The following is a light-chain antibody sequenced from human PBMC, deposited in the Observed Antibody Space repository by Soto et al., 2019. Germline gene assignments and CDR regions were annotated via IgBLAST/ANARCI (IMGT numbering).Light chain of an antibody. J-gene: IGKJ1*01. CDR1: QSVSND. Sequence: EIVLTQSPGTLSLSPGDRATLSCRASQSVSNDYVAWVQQKPGQAPRLLIYAASTRATGIPARFRGSGSGTDFTLTINSLEPEDSAVYFCQQRINWPWTFGQGTKVDIK. V-gene: IGKV3-11*01. CDR2: AAS. CDR3: QQRINWPWT.